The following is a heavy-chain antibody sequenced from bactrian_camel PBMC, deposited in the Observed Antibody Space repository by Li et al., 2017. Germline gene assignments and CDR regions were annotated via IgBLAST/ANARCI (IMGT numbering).Heavy chain of an antibody. V-gene: IGHV3S53*01. D-gene: IGHD4*01. Sequence: VQLVESGGGSVQAGGSLRLSCTFPRDIYTFYCLGWFRQAPGKEREAVAHIDGDDTTRYAEFAKGRFTISREKDKSTLILQMNSLKPEDTAMYYCAADHHPFCSDYASDYGYWGQGTQVTVS. CDR1: RDIYTFYC. CDR3: AADHHPFCSDYASDYGY. J-gene: IGHJ6*01. CDR2: IDGDDTT.